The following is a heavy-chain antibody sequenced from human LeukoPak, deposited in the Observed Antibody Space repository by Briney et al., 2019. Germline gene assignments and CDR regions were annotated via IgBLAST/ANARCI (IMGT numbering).Heavy chain of an antibody. CDR2: ISASGGST. J-gene: IGHJ6*03. D-gene: IGHD3-16*02. Sequence: QPGGSPRLSCVASGFTFSSHVMTWVRQAPGKGLEWVSGISASGGSTYYVDSVKGRFIISRDNSKNTLYLQMNSLRAEDTAVYYCAKELHNFIDYYMDVWGKGTTVTVSS. CDR1: GFTFSSHV. V-gene: IGHV3-23*01. CDR3: AKELHNFIDYYMDV.